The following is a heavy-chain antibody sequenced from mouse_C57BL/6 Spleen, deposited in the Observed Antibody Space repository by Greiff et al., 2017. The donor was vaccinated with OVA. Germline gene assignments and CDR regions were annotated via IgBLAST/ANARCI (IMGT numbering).Heavy chain of an antibody. CDR2: IDPETGGT. J-gene: IGHJ1*03. CDR3: TRINGSSYRYFDV. D-gene: IGHD1-1*01. V-gene: IGHV1-15*01. Sequence: VKVVESGAELVRPGASVTLSCKASGYTFTDYEMHWVKQTPVHGLEWIGAIDPETGGTAYNQKFKGKAILTADKSSSTAYMALRILTSEDSAVYYCTRINGSSYRYFDVWGTGTTVTVSS. CDR1: GYTFTDYE.